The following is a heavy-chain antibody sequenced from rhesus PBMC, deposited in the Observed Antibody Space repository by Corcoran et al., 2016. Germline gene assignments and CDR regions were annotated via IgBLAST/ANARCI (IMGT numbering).Heavy chain of an antibody. CDR2: IYGSGDSN. D-gene: IGHD3-22*01. V-gene: IGHV4S14*01. Sequence: QLQLQESGPGLVKPSETLSVTCAVSGGSISSSYWNWIRQPPGKGREWMGSIYGSGDSNYLNPSLKSRVTLSVDTSKNQFSLKLSSVTAADTAVYYCARGGWSDTSRYFDYWGQGLRVTVSS. J-gene: IGHJ3*01. CDR1: GGSISSSY. CDR3: ARGGWSDTSRYFDY.